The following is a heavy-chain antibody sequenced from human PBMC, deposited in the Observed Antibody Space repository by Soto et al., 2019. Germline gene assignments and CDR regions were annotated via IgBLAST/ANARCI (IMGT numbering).Heavy chain of an antibody. CDR1: GFTFSGYT. Sequence: EVQLVESGGGLVKPEGFLTLSCAASGFTFSGYTMNWVRQAPGKGLEWVSSISSSSSYIYYADSVKGRFTMSRDNAKNSLYLQMSSLRDEDTAVYYCARSTSPAHFDYWGQGTLVTVSS. V-gene: IGHV3-21*01. J-gene: IGHJ4*02. CDR2: ISSSSSYI. CDR3: ARSTSPAHFDY. D-gene: IGHD2-2*01.